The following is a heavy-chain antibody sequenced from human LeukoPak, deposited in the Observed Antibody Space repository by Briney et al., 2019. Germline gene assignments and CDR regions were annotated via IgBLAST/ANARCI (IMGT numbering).Heavy chain of an antibody. CDR1: GFTFSSYA. V-gene: IGHV3-30-3*01. J-gene: IGHJ4*02. D-gene: IGHD3-9*01. CDR2: ISYDGSNK. Sequence: PGGSLRLSCAASGFTFSSYAMHWVRQAPGKGLEWVAVISYDGSNKYYADSVKGRFTISRDNSKNTLYLQMNSLRAEDTAVYYCARDLYYDILTGLDYWGQGTLVTVSS. CDR3: ARDLYYDILTGLDY.